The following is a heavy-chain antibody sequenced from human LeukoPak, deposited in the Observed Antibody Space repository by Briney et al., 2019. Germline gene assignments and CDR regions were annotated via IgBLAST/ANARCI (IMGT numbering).Heavy chain of an antibody. CDR3: AKSRRSNTYDSPFDS. D-gene: IGHD5-12*01. J-gene: IGHJ4*02. CDR1: GFPFSSYA. Sequence: PGGSLRLSCAASGFPFSSYAMSWVRQAPGKGLEWVSLIKASGGDTYFADSAKGRFTISRDNSKNTLYLQAESLRAEDTAVYYCAKSRRSNTYDSPFDSWGQGTLVTVSS. CDR2: IKASGGDT. V-gene: IGHV3-23*01.